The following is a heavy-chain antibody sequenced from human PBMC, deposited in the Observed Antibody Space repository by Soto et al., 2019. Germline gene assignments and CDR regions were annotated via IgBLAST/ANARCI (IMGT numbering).Heavy chain of an antibody. Sequence: ASVKVSCKVSGYTLTELSMHWVRQAPGKGLEWMGGFDPEDGETIYAQKFQGRVTMTEDTSTDTAYMELSSLRSEDTAVYYCATDRSMITFGGVIVTGWFDPWGQGTLVTVSS. V-gene: IGHV1-24*01. CDR3: ATDRSMITFGGVIVTGWFDP. CDR2: FDPEDGET. D-gene: IGHD3-16*02. J-gene: IGHJ5*02. CDR1: GYTLTELS.